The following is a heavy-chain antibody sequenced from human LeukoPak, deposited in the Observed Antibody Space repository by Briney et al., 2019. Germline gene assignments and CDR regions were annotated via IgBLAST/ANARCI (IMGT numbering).Heavy chain of an antibody. CDR2: ISGSGGST. CDR3: AKDLDIVVVPAAIAPYFDY. Sequence: PGGSLRLSCAASGFTFSSYAMSWVRQAPGKGLEWVSAISGSGGSTYYADSVKGRFTISRDNSKNTLYLQMNSLRAEDTAVYYCAKDLDIVVVPAAIAPYFDYWGQGTLVTVSS. J-gene: IGHJ4*02. CDR1: GFTFSSYA. D-gene: IGHD2-2*01. V-gene: IGHV3-23*01.